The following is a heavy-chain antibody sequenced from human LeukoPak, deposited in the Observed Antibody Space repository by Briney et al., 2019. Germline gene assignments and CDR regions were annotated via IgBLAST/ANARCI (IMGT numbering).Heavy chain of an antibody. CDR1: GGSISSYY. CDR2: IYYSGST. CDR3: AREGGSGRYFDY. J-gene: IGHJ4*02. Sequence: SETLSLTCTVSGGSISSYYWSWIRQPPGKGLEWIGYIYYSGSTNYNPSLKSRVTISVDTSKNQFSLKLSSVTAADTAVYYCAREGGSGRYFDYWGQGTLVTVSS. V-gene: IGHV4-59*01. D-gene: IGHD6-19*01.